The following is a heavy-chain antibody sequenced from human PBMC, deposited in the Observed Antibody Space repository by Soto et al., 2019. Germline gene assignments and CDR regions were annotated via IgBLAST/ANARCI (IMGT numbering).Heavy chain of an antibody. J-gene: IGHJ4*02. CDR1: GFTFSSYG. Sequence: GGSLRLSCAASGFTFSSYGMHWVRQAPGKGLEWVAVIWYDGSNKYYADSVKGRFTISRDNSKNTLYLQMNGLRAEDTAVYYCARDILRLTVTNHFDYWGQGTLVTVSS. D-gene: IGHD4-17*01. CDR2: IWYDGSNK. CDR3: ARDILRLTVTNHFDY. V-gene: IGHV3-33*01.